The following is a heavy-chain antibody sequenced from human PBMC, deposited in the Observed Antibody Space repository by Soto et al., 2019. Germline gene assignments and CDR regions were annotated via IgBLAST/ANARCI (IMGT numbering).Heavy chain of an antibody. J-gene: IGHJ6*03. D-gene: IGHD2-2*03. Sequence: GGSLRLSCAASGFTFDDYAMHWVRQAPGKGLEWVSGISWNSGSIGYADSVKGRFTISRDNAKNSLYLQMNSLRAEDTALYYCAKDMDIVVVPAAMGSYYYYYMDVWGKGTTVTVSS. CDR1: GFTFDDYA. V-gene: IGHV3-9*01. CDR3: AKDMDIVVVPAAMGSYYYYYMDV. CDR2: ISWNSGSI.